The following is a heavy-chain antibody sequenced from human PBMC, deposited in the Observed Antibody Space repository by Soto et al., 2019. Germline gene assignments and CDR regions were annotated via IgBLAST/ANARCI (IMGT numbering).Heavy chain of an antibody. CDR2: IYHSGTT. V-gene: IGHV4-38-2*01. D-gene: IGHD3-3*01. J-gene: IGHJ4*02. CDR1: GDSISSGYY. CDR3: ARGGFWSTYYTSPPDY. Sequence: PSETLSLTCAVSGDSISSGYYWAWIRQPPGKGLEWIGSIYHSGTTYYNPSLKSRVTISVDTSKNQFSLKLSSVTAADSAVYYCARGGFWSTYYTSPPDYWGQGTLVTVSS.